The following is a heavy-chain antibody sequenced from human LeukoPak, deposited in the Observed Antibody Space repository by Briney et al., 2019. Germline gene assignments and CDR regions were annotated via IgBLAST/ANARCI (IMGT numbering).Heavy chain of an antibody. CDR3: AKDRYSTISAGGTLDI. D-gene: IGHD6-13*01. J-gene: IGHJ3*02. CDR2: ISGSGTST. Sequence: GGSLRLSCVASGFTFSNYVMNWVRQAPGKGLECVSSISGSGTSTYYADSVKGRFTSSRDNSKNTLYLQMNSLRAEDTAVYYCAKDRYSTISAGGTLDIWGQGTMVTVSS. V-gene: IGHV3-23*01. CDR1: GFTFSNYV.